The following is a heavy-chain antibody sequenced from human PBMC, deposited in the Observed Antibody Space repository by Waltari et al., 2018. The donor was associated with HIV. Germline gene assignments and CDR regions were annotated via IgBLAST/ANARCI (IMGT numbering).Heavy chain of an antibody. CDR2: FYSVGSR. J-gene: IGHJ6*02. V-gene: IGHV3-53*01. CDR3: ARDPRSSGYYGVDV. Sequence: EVQLVESGGGLIETGGSLRLSCAASGFTVRSNYMCCVRQAPGKGLGGVSVFYSVGSRYYADAVKGRFTISRDNSKNTVSLHMNSLRAEDTAVYYCARDPRSSGYYGVDVWGQGTAVTVSS. D-gene: IGHD1-26*01. CDR1: GFTVRSNY.